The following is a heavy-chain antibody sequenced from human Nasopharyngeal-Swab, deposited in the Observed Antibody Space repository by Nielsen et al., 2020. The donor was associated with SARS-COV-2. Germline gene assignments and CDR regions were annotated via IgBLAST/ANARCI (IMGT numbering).Heavy chain of an antibody. CDR1: GFTFRSYA. D-gene: IGHD1-26*01. J-gene: IGHJ6*02. CDR2: ISGSGAGT. Sequence: GGSLRLSCAASGFTFRSYAMNWVRQAPGKGLEWVSGISGSGAGTYYADSVKDRFTISRDNSKNTLYLQMNSLRAKDTAVYYCAKDLQSGRNYYYYYGMDVWGQGTTVTASS. V-gene: IGHV3-23*01. CDR3: AKDLQSGRNYYYYYGMDV.